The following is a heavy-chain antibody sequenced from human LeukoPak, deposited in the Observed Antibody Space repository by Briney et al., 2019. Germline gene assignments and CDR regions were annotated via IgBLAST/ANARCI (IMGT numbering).Heavy chain of an antibody. Sequence: PGGSLRLSCAASGFTFSSYEMNWVRQAPGKGLEWVSYISSSGSTIYYADSVEGRFTISRDNAKNSLYLQMNSLRAEDTAVYYCARDSTDGRGDYWGQGTLVTVSS. CDR2: ISSSGSTI. V-gene: IGHV3-48*03. D-gene: IGHD5-24*01. CDR3: ARDSTDGRGDY. CDR1: GFTFSSYE. J-gene: IGHJ4*02.